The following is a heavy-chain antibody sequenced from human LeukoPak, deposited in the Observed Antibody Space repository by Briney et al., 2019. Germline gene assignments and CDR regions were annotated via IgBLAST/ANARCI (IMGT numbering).Heavy chain of an antibody. V-gene: IGHV1-8*01. Sequence: ASVKVSCKASGYTFTSYDINWVRQATGQGLEWMGWINPNSGNTGYAQKFQGRVTMTRNTSISTAYMELSSLRSEDTAVYYCARVGEAADSYYYYGMDVWGQGTTVTVSS. CDR1: GYTFTSYD. CDR3: ARVGEAADSYYYYGMDV. D-gene: IGHD6-13*01. CDR2: INPNSGNT. J-gene: IGHJ6*02.